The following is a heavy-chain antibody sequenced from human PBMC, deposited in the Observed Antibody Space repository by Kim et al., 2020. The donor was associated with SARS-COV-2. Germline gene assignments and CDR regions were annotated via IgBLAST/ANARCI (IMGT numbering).Heavy chain of an antibody. J-gene: IGHJ4*02. D-gene: IGHD2-2*02. Sequence: ASVKVSCKASGYTFTSYGISWVRQAPGQGLEWMGWISAYNGNTNYAQKLQGRVTMTTDTSTSTAYMELRSLRSDDTAVYYCATWRVDQLLYAPPDHWGQGTLVTVSS. CDR3: ATWRVDQLLYAPPDH. V-gene: IGHV1-18*04. CDR1: GYTFTSYG. CDR2: ISAYNGNT.